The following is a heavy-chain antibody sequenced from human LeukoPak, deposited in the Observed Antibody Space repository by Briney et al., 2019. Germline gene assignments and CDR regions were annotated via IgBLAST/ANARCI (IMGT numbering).Heavy chain of an antibody. V-gene: IGHV3-21*01. Sequence: PGGSLRLSCAASGFTFSSYSMNWVRQAPGKGLEWVSSISSSSSYIYYADSVKGRFTISRDNAKNSLYLQMNSLRAEDTAVYYCATGLMKSENWFDPWGQGTLVTVSS. CDR1: GFTFSSYS. CDR3: ATGLMKSENWFDP. J-gene: IGHJ5*02. D-gene: IGHD2-8*01. CDR2: ISSSSSYI.